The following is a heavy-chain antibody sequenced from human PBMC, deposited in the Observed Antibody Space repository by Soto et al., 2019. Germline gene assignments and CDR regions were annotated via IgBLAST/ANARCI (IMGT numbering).Heavy chain of an antibody. Sequence: SVNASCKSSGYTLTSYYMHLVRQAPGQGLEWMGWINPNSGGTNYAQKFQGRVTMTRDTSISTAYMELSRLRSDDTAVYYCASSPVWSGYYSSVGYFDYWGQGTLVTVSS. CDR1: GYTLTSYY. V-gene: IGHV1-2*02. D-gene: IGHD3-3*01. CDR3: ASSPVWSGYYSSVGYFDY. J-gene: IGHJ4*02. CDR2: INPNSGGT.